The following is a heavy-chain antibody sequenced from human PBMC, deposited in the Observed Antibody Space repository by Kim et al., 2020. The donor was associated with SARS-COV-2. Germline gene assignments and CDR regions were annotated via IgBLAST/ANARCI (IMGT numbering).Heavy chain of an antibody. J-gene: IGHJ5*02. CDR2: ICGSGVST. V-gene: IGHV3-23*01. CDR1: GFTLGGYT. Sequence: GWSLRLSCAASGFTLGGYTMNWVRQAPGKGLEWVSAICGSGVSTYYADSVKGRFTLSRDISKNTLYLQVNSLRVEDTAVYYCARIPNGANYPNWFDPWGQGTLVTVSS. CDR3: ARIPNGANYPNWFDP. D-gene: IGHD4-4*01.